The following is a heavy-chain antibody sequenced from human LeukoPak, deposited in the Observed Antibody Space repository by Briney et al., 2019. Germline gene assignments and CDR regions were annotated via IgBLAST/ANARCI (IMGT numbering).Heavy chain of an antibody. D-gene: IGHD3-3*01. V-gene: IGHV1-18*01. CDR3: ARGLIKYDFWSGYWGDNNWFDP. Sequence: ASVKVSCKASGYTFTSYGISWVRQAPGQGLEWMGWISAYNGNTNYAQKFQGRVTMTRDTSISTAYMELSRLRSDDTAVYYCARGLIKYDFWSGYWGDNNWFDPWGQGTLVTVSS. J-gene: IGHJ5*02. CDR1: GYTFTSYG. CDR2: ISAYNGNT.